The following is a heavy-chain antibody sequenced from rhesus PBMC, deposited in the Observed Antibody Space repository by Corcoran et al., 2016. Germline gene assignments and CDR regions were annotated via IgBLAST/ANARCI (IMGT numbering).Heavy chain of an antibody. V-gene: IGHV2-95*01. CDR1: GLSISTTGTG. Sequence: QVTLKESGPALVKPTQTLTLTCTFSGLSISTTGTGVGWIRQPPGQALEWLASIYWNDSKYHRNSLRDRLTRPRATSKTQVFVTIASMDPVDTAAYYWARATCSTIFGQRSLFDDWGQGVLVTVSS. CDR3: ARATCSTIFGQRSLFDD. CDR2: IYWNDSK. D-gene: IGHD3-3*01. J-gene: IGHJ4*01.